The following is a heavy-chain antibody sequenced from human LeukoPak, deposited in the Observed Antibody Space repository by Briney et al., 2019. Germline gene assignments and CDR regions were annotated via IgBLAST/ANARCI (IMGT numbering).Heavy chain of an antibody. CDR3: ARREYYGSGSYYRAYWFDP. D-gene: IGHD3-10*01. V-gene: IGHV4-4*09. CDR1: GGSISSYY. Sequence: SETLSLTCTVSGGSISSYYWSWIRQPPGKGLEWIGYIYTSGSINYNPSLKSRVTISVDTSKNQFSLKLSSVTAADTAVYYCARREYYGSGSYYRAYWFDPWGQGTLVTVSS. CDR2: IYTSGSI. J-gene: IGHJ5*02.